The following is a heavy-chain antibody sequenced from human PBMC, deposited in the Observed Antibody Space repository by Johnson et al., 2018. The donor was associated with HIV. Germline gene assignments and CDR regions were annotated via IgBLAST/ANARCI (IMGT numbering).Heavy chain of an antibody. D-gene: IGHD1-26*01. V-gene: IGHV3-30*04. CDR1: GFTFSSYA. CDR2: ISYDGSNK. Sequence: QVQLVESGGGVVQPGGSLRLSCAASGFTFSSYAMHWVRQAPGQGLEWVAVISYDGSNKYYADSVKGRLTVSRDNSKNTLYLQMNSLRAEDTALYYCARERVGDAFDIWGQGTMVTVSS. CDR3: ARERVGDAFDI. J-gene: IGHJ3*02.